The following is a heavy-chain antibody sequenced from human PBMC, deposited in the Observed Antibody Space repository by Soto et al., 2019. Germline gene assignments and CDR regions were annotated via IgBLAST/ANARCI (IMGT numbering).Heavy chain of an antibody. CDR2: INSDGSNT. Sequence: GGSLRLSCAASGFTLGGYWMHWVRQAPGKGLVWVSRINSDGSNTGYADSVKGRFTVSRENAKNTLNLQMSSLRAEDTAIYYCARAYCGGDCYSGIDYWGQGTLVTVSS. CDR1: GFTLGGYW. D-gene: IGHD2-21*02. V-gene: IGHV3-74*01. CDR3: ARAYCGGDCYSGIDY. J-gene: IGHJ4*02.